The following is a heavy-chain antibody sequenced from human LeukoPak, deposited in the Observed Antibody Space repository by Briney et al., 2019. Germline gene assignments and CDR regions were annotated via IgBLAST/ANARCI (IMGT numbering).Heavy chain of an antibody. Sequence: RGESLQISCQGFGYTFSNHWIAWLRQLPGKGLEWMGIMYPGDSDTRYSPSFQGQVTFSVDKSIATAYLEWSSLKASDTALYYCARRGVLDGLDVWGQGTTVTVSS. CDR2: MYPGDSDT. V-gene: IGHV5-51*01. CDR1: GYTFSNHW. D-gene: IGHD3-3*01. J-gene: IGHJ6*02. CDR3: ARRGVLDGLDV.